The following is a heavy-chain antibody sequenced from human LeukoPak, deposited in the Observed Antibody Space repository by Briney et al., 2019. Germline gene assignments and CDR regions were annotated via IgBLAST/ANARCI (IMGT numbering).Heavy chain of an antibody. V-gene: IGHV3-11*04. CDR3: ARPYCSSTSCYGERWFDP. J-gene: IGHJ5*02. CDR2: ISSSGSTI. CDR1: GFTFSDYY. D-gene: IGHD2-2*01. Sequence: GGSLRLSCAASGFTFSDYYMSWIRQAPGKGLEWVSYISSSGSTIYYADSVKGRFTISRDNAKNSLYLQMNSLRAEDTAVYYCARPYCSSTSCYGERWFDPWGQGTLVTVSS.